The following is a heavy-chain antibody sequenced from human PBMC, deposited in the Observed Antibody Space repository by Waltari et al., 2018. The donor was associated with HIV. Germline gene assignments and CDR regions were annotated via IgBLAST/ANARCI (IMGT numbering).Heavy chain of an antibody. D-gene: IGHD3-10*01. CDR3: AKFRGSGSDY. Sequence: EVQLLESGGGLVQPGGSLRLSCAASGFTFEGYAMTWVRLAPGKGLEGVSGMSGSGGSTFYADSVKGRFAISRDNSKNTLYLQMNTLRAEDTAVYYCAKFRGSGSDYWGQGAQVTVSS. CDR2: MSGSGGST. CDR1: GFTFEGYA. J-gene: IGHJ4*02. V-gene: IGHV3-23*01.